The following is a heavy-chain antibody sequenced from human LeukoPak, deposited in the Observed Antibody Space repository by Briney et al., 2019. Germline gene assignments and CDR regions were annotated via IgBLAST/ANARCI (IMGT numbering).Heavy chain of an antibody. Sequence: ASVKVSCKVSGYTFTDYYMHWVQQAPGKGLEWMGLVDPEDGETIYAEKFQGRVTITADTSTDTVYMELSSLRSEDTAVYYCATEFAVVVAATFDYWGQGTLVTVSS. V-gene: IGHV1-69-2*01. CDR1: GYTFTDYY. D-gene: IGHD2-15*01. CDR3: ATEFAVVVAATFDY. CDR2: VDPEDGET. J-gene: IGHJ4*02.